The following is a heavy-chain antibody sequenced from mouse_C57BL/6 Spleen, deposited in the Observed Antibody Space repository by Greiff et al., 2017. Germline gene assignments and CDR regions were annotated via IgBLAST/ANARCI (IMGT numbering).Heavy chain of an antibody. CDR3: TDGSRFAY. CDR2: IRLKSDNYAT. Sequence: EVKLMESGGGLVQPGGSMKLSCVASGFTFSNYWMNWVRQSPEKGLEWVAQIRLKSDNYATHYAESVKGRFTISRDDSKSSVYLQMNNLRAEDTGIYYCTDGSRFAYWGQGTPVTVSA. CDR1: GFTFSNYW. J-gene: IGHJ3*01. D-gene: IGHD1-1*01. V-gene: IGHV6-3*01.